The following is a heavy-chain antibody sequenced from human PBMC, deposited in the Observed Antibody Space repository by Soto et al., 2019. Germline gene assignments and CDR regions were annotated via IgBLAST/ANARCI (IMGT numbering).Heavy chain of an antibody. CDR3: ARGDIVVVSAAINYYYYGMDV. D-gene: IGHD2-2*02. Sequence: ASVKVSCKASGYTFTGYYMHWVRQAPGQGLEWMGWINPNSGGTNYAQKFQGRVTMTRDTSISTADMELSRLRSDDTAVYYCARGDIVVVSAAINYYYYGMDVWGQGTTVTVSS. CDR1: GYTFTGYY. J-gene: IGHJ6*02. CDR2: INPNSGGT. V-gene: IGHV1-2*02.